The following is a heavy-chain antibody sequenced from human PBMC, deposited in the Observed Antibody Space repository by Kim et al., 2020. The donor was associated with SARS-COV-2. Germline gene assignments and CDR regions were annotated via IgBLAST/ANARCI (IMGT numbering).Heavy chain of an antibody. J-gene: IGHJ5*02. CDR2: IYYSGST. D-gene: IGHD2-21*02. CDR1: GGSISSYY. CDR3: ARYCGGDCYLWGWAQGFDP. Sequence: SETLSLTCTVSGGSISSYYWSWIRQPPGKGLEWIGYIYYSGSTNYNPSLKSRVTISVDTSKNQFSLQLSSVTAADTAVYYSARYCGGDCYLWGWAQGFDPWGQGTLVTVSS. V-gene: IGHV4-59*01.